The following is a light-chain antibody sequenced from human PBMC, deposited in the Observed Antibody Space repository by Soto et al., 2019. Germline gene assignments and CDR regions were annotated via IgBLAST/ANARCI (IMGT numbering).Light chain of an antibody. CDR2: GAS. CDR3: QQYGSSSWT. V-gene: IGKV3-20*01. Sequence: EIVLTQSPGTLSLSPGERATLSCSASQSVSSTYLAWYHQKPGQAHRLLIYGASSRATGIPDRFSGSGSGPDFTLTISRLAPEDFAVYYCQQYGSSSWTFVQGTPVEIK. J-gene: IGKJ1*01. CDR1: QSVSSTY.